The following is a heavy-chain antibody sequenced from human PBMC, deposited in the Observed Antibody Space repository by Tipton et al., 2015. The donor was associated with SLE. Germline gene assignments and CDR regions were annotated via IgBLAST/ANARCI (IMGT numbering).Heavy chain of an antibody. CDR3: ARGTLSNGIDY. CDR2: TYYRSKWYY. J-gene: IGHJ4*02. D-gene: IGHD2-8*01. CDR1: GDSVSSNSAA. V-gene: IGHV6-1*01. Sequence: GLVKPSQTLSLTCAISGDSVSSNSAAWNWIRQSPSRGLEWLGRTYYRSKWYYDYAVSVKSRITISPDTSKNQFSLHVNSVTPEDTAVYFCARGTLSNGIDYWGQGTLVTVSS.